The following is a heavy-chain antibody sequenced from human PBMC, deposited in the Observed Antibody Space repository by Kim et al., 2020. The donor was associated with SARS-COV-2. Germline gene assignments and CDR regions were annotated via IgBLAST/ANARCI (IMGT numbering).Heavy chain of an antibody. CDR3: AKDTKQKYTGSDSYRIRGDWAWNWSLDP. D-gene: IGHD5-12*01. V-gene: IGHV3-33*05. CDR2: ISYSGSEQ. CDR1: GFTFRDYG. Sequence: GGSLRLSCVASGFTFRDYGIHWVRQAPGKGPEWLAVISYSGSEQSYADSVRGRFFISRDNSKNTVYLQLNNLTPQDTALYFCAKDTKQKYTGSDSYRIRGDWAWNWSLDPWGRGTLVSVSS. J-gene: IGHJ2*01.